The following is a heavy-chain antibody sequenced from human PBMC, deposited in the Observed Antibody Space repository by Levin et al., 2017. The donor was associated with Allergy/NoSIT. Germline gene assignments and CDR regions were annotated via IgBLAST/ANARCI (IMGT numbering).Heavy chain of an antibody. CDR2: ISSSSSTI. CDR3: ARAVVPAARGNRRWYFDL. D-gene: IGHD2-2*01. CDR1: GFTFSSYS. Sequence: GESLKISCAASGFTFSSYSMNWVRQAPGKGLEWVSYISSSSSTIYYADSVKGRFTISRDNAKNSLYLQMNSLRDEDTAVYYCARAVVPAARGNRRWYFDLWGRGTLVTVSS. J-gene: IGHJ2*01. V-gene: IGHV3-48*02.